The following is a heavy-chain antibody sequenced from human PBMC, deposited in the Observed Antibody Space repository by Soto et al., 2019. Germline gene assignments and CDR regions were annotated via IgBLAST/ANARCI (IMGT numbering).Heavy chain of an antibody. CDR3: ASTVDI. CDR1: GFTFSSYA. CDR2: ISSDGSNK. V-gene: IGHV3-30-3*01. Sequence: VQLVESGGGVVQPGRSLRLSCAASGFTFSSYAMHWVRQAPGKGLEWVAVISSDGSNKYYADSVKGRFTISRDNSKNTLYLQMSSLRAEDTAVYYCASTVDIWGQGTMVTVSS. J-gene: IGHJ3*02.